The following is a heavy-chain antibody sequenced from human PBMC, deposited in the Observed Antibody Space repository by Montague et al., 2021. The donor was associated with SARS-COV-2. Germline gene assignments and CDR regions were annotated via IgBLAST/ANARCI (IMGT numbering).Heavy chain of an antibody. Sequence: SEILSLTCAVYGGSFSGYYWSWIRQPPEKGLEWIGEINQSGRTNNNPSLKSRVIISVDTSKNQFSLKLSSVTAADTAVYYCARRGSSVWGVPVSAELDYWGQGILVIVSS. D-gene: IGHD3-10*01. CDR3: ARRGSSVWGVPVSAELDY. V-gene: IGHV4-34*01. CDR1: GGSFSGYY. CDR2: INQSGRT. J-gene: IGHJ4*02.